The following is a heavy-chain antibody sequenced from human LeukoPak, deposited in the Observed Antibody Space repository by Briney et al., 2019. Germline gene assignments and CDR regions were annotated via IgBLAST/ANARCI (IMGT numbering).Heavy chain of an antibody. CDR1: GYTFTGYY. CDR3: ARDLTYYYGSGSYYLDY. CDR2: INPNSGGT. J-gene: IGHJ4*02. V-gene: IGHV1-2*02. D-gene: IGHD3-10*01. Sequence: ASVKLSCKASGYTFTGYYMHWVRQAHGQGLEWMGWINPNSGGTNYAQKFQGRVTMTRDTSISTAYMELSRLRSDDTAVYYCARDLTYYYGSGSYYLDYWGQGTLVTVSS.